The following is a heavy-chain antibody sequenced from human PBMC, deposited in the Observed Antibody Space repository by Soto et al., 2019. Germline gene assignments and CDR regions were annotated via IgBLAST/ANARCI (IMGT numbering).Heavy chain of an antibody. V-gene: IGHV3-23*01. J-gene: IGHJ4*02. CDR2: ISGSGGST. Sequence: GGSLRLSCAASGFTFSSYAMSWVRQAPGKGLEWVSAISGSGGSTYYADSVKGRFTISRDNSKNTLYLQMNSLRAEDTAVYYCAIGRYYYDSSGYYYFDYWGQGTLVTVSS. CDR3: AIGRYYYDSSGYYYFDY. CDR1: GFTFSSYA. D-gene: IGHD3-22*01.